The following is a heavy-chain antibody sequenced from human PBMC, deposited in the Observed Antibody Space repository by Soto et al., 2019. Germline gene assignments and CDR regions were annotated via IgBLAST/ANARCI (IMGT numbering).Heavy chain of an antibody. CDR3: AKEKRRYYYDSSGSLFFDY. J-gene: IGHJ4*02. CDR2: ISGSGGST. D-gene: IGHD3-22*01. CDR1: GFTFSSYA. V-gene: IGHV3-23*01. Sequence: PGGSLRLSCAASGFTFSSYAMSWVRQAPGKGLEWVSAISGSGGSTYYADSVKGRFTISRDNSKNTLYLQMNSLRAEDTAVYYCAKEKRRYYYDSSGSLFFDYWGQGTLVTVSS.